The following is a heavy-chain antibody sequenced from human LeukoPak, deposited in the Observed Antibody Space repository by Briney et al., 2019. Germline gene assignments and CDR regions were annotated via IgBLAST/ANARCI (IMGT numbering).Heavy chain of an antibody. D-gene: IGHD1-26*01. J-gene: IGHJ4*02. CDR3: ARVSGSYSIDFDY. CDR1: GYTFPRYY. CDR2: INPSGGST. Sequence: ASVKVSCKASGYTFPRYYMHGVRQAPGRGREWMGIINPSGGSTSYAQKFQGRVTMTRDMSTSTVYMELSSLRSEDTAVYYCARVSGSYSIDFDYWGQGTLVTVSS. V-gene: IGHV1-46*01.